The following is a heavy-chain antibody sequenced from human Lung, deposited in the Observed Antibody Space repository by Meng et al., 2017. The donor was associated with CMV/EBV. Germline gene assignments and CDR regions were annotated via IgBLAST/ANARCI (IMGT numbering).Heavy chain of an antibody. D-gene: IGHD3-22*01. Sequence: LXXAASGFTFNTYAMHWVRQAPGKGLEWVAVISYDGSNKYTADSVQGRLTISRDNSKNNLYLQMNSLTVEDTAVYYCVRDQGGESMIAVLIERFGMDVWXQGTXVTVSS. CDR1: GFTFNTYA. J-gene: IGHJ6*02. V-gene: IGHV3-30*04. CDR3: VRDQGGESMIAVLIERFGMDV. CDR2: ISYDGSNK.